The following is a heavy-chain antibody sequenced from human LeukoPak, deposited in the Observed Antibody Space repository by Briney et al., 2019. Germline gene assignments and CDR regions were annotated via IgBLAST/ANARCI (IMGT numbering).Heavy chain of an antibody. V-gene: IGHV3-66*01. CDR3: ARGFPVVAGNFDY. CDR1: GFTVSGYY. J-gene: IGHJ4*02. D-gene: IGHD6-19*01. CDR2: IYSGGST. Sequence: PGGSLRLSCAASGFTVSGYYMSWVRRAPGKGLEWVSVIYSGGSTYYAGSVKGRFTISRDTSKNTLYLQMNSLRAEDTAVYYCARGFPVVAGNFDYWGQGTLVTVSS.